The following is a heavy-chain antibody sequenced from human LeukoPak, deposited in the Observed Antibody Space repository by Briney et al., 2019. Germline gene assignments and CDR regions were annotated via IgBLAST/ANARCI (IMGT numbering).Heavy chain of an antibody. J-gene: IGHJ4*02. D-gene: IGHD5-12*01. CDR2: IYYSGST. CDR1: GGSISSGDYY. Sequence: PSETLSLTCTVSGGSISSGDYYWSWIRQPPGKGLEWIGYIYYSGSTYYNPSLKSRVTISVDTSKNQFSLKLSSVTAADTAVYYCARLIGSGCDSPLFDYWGQGTLVTVSS. CDR3: ARLIGSGCDSPLFDY. V-gene: IGHV4-30-4*01.